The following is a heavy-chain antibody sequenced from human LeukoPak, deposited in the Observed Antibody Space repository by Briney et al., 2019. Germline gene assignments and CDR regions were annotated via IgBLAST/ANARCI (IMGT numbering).Heavy chain of an antibody. CDR3: ARGPPYYYYGMDV. CDR1: GFTFSIYG. CDR2: IGTAGGT. V-gene: IGHV3-13*04. Sequence: HTGGSLRLSCAASGFTFSIYGMHWVRQAPGKGLEWVSAIGTAGGTYYPGSVKGRFTSSRENAKNSLYLQMNSLRAGDTAVYYCARGPPYYYYGMDVWGQGTTVTVSS. J-gene: IGHJ6*02.